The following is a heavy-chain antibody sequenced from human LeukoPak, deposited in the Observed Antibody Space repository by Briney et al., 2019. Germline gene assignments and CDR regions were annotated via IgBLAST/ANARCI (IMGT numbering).Heavy chain of an antibody. D-gene: IGHD3-9*01. CDR3: AKGLTGYVTSFDY. V-gene: IGHV3-11*01. J-gene: IGHJ4*02. CDR1: GFTFSDYY. CDR2: ISSSGSTI. Sequence: GGSLRLSCAASGFTFSDYYMSWIRQAPGKGLEWVSYISSSGSTIYYADSVKGRFTISRDNAKNSLYLQMNSLRAEDTALYYCAKGLTGYVTSFDYWGQGTLVTVSS.